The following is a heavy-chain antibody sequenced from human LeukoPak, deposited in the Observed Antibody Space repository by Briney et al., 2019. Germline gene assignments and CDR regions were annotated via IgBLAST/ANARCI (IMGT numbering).Heavy chain of an antibody. D-gene: IGHD2-21*02. Sequence: GGSLRLSCAASGFTFSSYAMHWVRQAPGKGLEWVSVISGSGGTTYYADSVKGRFTVSRDNSQNTLYLQMNSLRAEDTAVYYCAKDFVVVPGNVNYFDYWGQGALVTVSS. CDR3: AKDFVVVPGNVNYFDY. CDR1: GFTFSSYA. V-gene: IGHV3-23*01. J-gene: IGHJ4*02. CDR2: ISGSGGTT.